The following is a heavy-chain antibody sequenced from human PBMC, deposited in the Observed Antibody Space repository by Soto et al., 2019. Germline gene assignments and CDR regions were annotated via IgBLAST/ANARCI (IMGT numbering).Heavy chain of an antibody. CDR3: TGYTEKSE. D-gene: IGHD2-2*02. J-gene: IGHJ4*02. CDR2: IYSGGST. Sequence: GGSLRLSCAASGFTVRYNYMSWVRQAPGKGPEYVSLIYSGGSTHYADSVKGRFTISRDNSENTLYLQMSRLRAEDTAVYYCTGYTEKSEWGRGTLVTVSS. CDR1: GFTVRYNY. V-gene: IGHV3-66*01.